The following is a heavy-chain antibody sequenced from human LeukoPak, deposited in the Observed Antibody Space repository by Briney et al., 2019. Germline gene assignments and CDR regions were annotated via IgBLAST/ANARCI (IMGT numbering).Heavy chain of an antibody. D-gene: IGHD3-10*02. V-gene: IGHV3-23*01. J-gene: IGHJ6*04. CDR1: GLTFSNYA. CDR3: AELGITMIGGV. CDR2: ISGSYYRTT. Sequence: GGTLRLSCVASGLTFSNYAMSWVRQAPGKGLEWVSSISGSYYRTTYYSDSVKGRFTISRDNSKNTLFLQMNSLRAEDTAVYYCAELGITMIGGVWGKGTTVTVSS.